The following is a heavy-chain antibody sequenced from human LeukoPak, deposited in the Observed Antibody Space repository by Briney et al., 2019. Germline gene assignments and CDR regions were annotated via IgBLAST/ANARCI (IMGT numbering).Heavy chain of an antibody. CDR3: ARGLGDSSGYYFSDN. CDR1: GGTFSTSA. Sequence: ASVKVSCKTSGGTFSTSAISWVRRAPGQALEWMGGIIPIFGTGNYAQKFKGRVTITADEFTSTAYMELSSLTSEDTAVYYCARGLGDSSGYYFSDNWGQGTLVTVSS. V-gene: IGHV1-69*13. D-gene: IGHD3-22*01. CDR2: IIPIFGTG. J-gene: IGHJ4*02.